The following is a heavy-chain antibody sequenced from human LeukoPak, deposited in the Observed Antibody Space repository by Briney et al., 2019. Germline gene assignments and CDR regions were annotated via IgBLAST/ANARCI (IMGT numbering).Heavy chain of an antibody. J-gene: IGHJ6*03. D-gene: IGHD1-1*01. Sequence: SVKVSCKASGGTFSSYAISWVRQAPGQGLEWMGGIIPIFGTANYAQKFQGRVTITADKSTSTAYMELSSLRSEDTAVYFCARDLERYPISGNDRYYYYYCMDVWGKGTTVTVSS. CDR2: IIPIFGTA. CDR1: GGTFSSYA. V-gene: IGHV1-69*06. CDR3: ARDLERYPISGNDRYYYYYCMDV.